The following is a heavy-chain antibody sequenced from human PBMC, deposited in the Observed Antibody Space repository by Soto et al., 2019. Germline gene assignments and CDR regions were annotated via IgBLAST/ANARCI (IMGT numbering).Heavy chain of an antibody. J-gene: IGHJ6*02. D-gene: IGHD2-2*01. Sequence: ASVKVSCKASGGTFSSYAISWVRQAPGQGLEWMGGIIPIFGTANYAQKFQGRVTITADESTSTAYMELSSLRSEDTAVYYCARHIEVVPAAIGYYYGMDVWGQGTTVTVSS. V-gene: IGHV1-69*13. CDR1: GGTFSSYA. CDR2: IIPIFGTA. CDR3: ARHIEVVPAAIGYYYGMDV.